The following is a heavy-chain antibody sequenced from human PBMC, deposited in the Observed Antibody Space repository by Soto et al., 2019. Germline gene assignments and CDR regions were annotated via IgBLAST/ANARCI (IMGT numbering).Heavy chain of an antibody. J-gene: IGHJ6*02. V-gene: IGHV3-33*01. CDR1: GFTFSSYG. CDR3: ARDLRPYYDFWSGYRAYYGMDV. D-gene: IGHD3-3*01. Sequence: VGSLRLSCAASGFTFSSYGMHWVRQAPGKGLEWVAVIWYDGSNKYYADSVKGRFTISRDNSKNTLYLQMNSLRAEDTAVYYCARDLRPYYDFWSGYRAYYGMDVWGQGTTVTVSS. CDR2: IWYDGSNK.